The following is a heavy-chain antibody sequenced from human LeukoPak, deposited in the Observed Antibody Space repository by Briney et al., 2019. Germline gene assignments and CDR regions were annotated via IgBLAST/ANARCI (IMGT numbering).Heavy chain of an antibody. J-gene: IGHJ4*02. CDR3: ASGAYSSSSLDY. Sequence: GGSLILSCAASGFTVSSNYMSWVRQAPGWGLEWVSIIYSGGSTNYADSVKGRFTISRDNSKNTVYLQINSLRAEDTAVYYCASGAYSSSSLDYWGQGTLVTVSS. CDR1: GFTVSSNY. CDR2: IYSGGST. D-gene: IGHD6-6*01. V-gene: IGHV3-53*01.